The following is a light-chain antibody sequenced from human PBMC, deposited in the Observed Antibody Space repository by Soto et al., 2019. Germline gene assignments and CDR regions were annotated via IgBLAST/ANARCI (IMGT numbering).Light chain of an antibody. V-gene: IGKV1-17*01. CDR3: LQHSTYPRT. Sequence: DIQMTQSPSSLSASVGDRVTLTCRASQGIRNALAWYQQKSGKAPRRLIYSASSLQSGVPSRFSGSGSGTEFTLIISSLQPEDFATYYCLQHSTYPRTFGQGTKVEIK. CDR2: SAS. J-gene: IGKJ1*01. CDR1: QGIRNA.